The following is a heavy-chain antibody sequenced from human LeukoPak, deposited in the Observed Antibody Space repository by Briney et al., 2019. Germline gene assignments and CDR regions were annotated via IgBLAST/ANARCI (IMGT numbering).Heavy chain of an antibody. CDR1: GFTFDDYA. V-gene: IGHV3-20*01. J-gene: IGHJ6*03. Sequence: GGSLRLSCAASGFTFDDYAMGWVRQGPGEGLEWGCGIYGNGGSRGYADSVKGRFTISRDNAKNSLYLQMHSLRAEDTALYHCARRGYGSGSYEYYYYYYMDVWGKGTTVTVSS. D-gene: IGHD3-10*01. CDR3: ARRGYGSGSYEYYYYYYMDV. CDR2: IYGNGGSR.